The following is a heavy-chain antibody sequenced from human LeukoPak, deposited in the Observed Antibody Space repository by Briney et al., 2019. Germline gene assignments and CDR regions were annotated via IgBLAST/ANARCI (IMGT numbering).Heavy chain of an antibody. CDR3: ARLRGSVTPYYYYYGMDV. CDR1: GFIFSSYE. V-gene: IGHV3-48*03. D-gene: IGHD3-16*01. CDR2: ISSSGNTI. Sequence: PGGSLRLSCAASGFIFSSYEMNWVRQAPGKGLEWVSYISSSGNTIYYADSVKGRFTISRDNAKNSLYLQMNSLRAEDTAVYYCARLRGSVTPYYYYYGMDVWGQGTTVTVSS. J-gene: IGHJ6*02.